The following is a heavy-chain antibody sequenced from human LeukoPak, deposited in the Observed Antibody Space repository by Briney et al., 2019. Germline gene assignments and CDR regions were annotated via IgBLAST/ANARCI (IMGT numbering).Heavy chain of an antibody. D-gene: IGHD2-2*03. V-gene: IGHV3-53*01. J-gene: IGHJ6*03. CDR1: GFTVSSNY. CDR3: ARGWINSIMDV. CDR2: IYSGGST. Sequence: GGSLRLSCAASGFTVSSNYMSWVRQAPGKGLEWVSVIYSGGSTYYADSVKGRFTISRDNSKNTLCLQMNSLRAEDTAVYYCARGWINSIMDVWGKGTTVTVSS.